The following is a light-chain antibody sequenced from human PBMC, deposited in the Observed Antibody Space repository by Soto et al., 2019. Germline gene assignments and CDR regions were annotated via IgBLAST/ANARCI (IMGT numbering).Light chain of an antibody. Sequence: RVMTQSPATLSVSPGERATLSCRASQSVSNNLAWYQQKPGQAPRLLIYGASSRATGVPARFSGSGSGTDFTLTISSLQPEDFANYYCQQYNNWPSMYTFGQGTKLEIK. CDR2: GAS. V-gene: IGKV3-15*01. CDR3: QQYNNWPSMYT. J-gene: IGKJ2*01. CDR1: QSVSNN.